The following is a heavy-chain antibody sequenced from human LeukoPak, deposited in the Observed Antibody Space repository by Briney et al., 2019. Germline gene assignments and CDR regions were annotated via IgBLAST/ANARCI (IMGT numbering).Heavy chain of an antibody. Sequence: ASVKVSCKASGYTFTGYYMHWVRQAPGQGLEWMGWITPKSGGTNYAQKFQGRVTMTRDTSISTAYMELSRLRSDDTAVYYCAREVVGGHVDYWGQGTLVTVSS. CDR1: GYTFTGYY. CDR3: AREVVGGHVDY. CDR2: ITPKSGGT. J-gene: IGHJ4*02. D-gene: IGHD4-23*01. V-gene: IGHV1-2*02.